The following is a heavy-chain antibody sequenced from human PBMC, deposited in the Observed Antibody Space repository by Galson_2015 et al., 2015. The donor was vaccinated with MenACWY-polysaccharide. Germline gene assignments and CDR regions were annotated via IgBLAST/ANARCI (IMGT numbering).Heavy chain of an antibody. CDR3: ARICRRSGECFFDY. J-gene: IGHJ4*02. V-gene: IGHV3-53*01. D-gene: IGHD3-10*01. CDR1: RFTVSSNS. Sequence: SLRLSCAASRFTVSSNSMTWVRQAPGKGLEWVSVLYNNGNRYYADSVKGRFTISRDDSENTVDLQMNSLRAEDTAVYYCARICRRSGECFFDYWGQGTVVTVSS. CDR2: LYNNGNR.